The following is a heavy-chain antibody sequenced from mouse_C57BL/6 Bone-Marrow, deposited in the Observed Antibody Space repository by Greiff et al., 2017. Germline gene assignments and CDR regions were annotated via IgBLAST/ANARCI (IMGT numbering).Heavy chain of an antibody. Sequence: VHVKQSGAELVRPGASVKLSCTASGFNIKDDYMHWVKQRPEQGLEWMGWIDPENGDTEYASKFQGKATITADTSSNPAYLQLSSLTSEDTAVYYCTPLITTVVATFDYWGQGTTLTVTS. J-gene: IGHJ2*01. D-gene: IGHD1-1*01. CDR1: GFNIKDDY. CDR3: TPLITTVVATFDY. CDR2: IDPENGDT. V-gene: IGHV14-4*01.